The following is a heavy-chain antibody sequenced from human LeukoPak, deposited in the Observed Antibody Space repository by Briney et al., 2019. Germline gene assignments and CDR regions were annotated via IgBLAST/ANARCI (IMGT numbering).Heavy chain of an antibody. CDR1: GYTLTDLS. Sequence: ASVKVSCTVSGYTLTDLSMHWVRQAPGKGLEWMGGFDPEGGETIYAQKFQGRVTMTEDTSTDTAYMELSSLRSEDTAVYYCATVGIYYYGMDVWGQGTTVTVSS. V-gene: IGHV1-24*01. J-gene: IGHJ6*02. CDR3: ATVGIYYYGMDV. CDR2: FDPEGGET. D-gene: IGHD3-10*01.